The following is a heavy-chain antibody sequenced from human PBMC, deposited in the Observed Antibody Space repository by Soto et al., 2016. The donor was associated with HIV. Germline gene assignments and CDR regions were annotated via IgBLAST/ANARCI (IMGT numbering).Heavy chain of an antibody. J-gene: IGHJ4*02. D-gene: IGHD2-15*01. CDR1: GFTFASYT. V-gene: IGHV3-23*01. Sequence: EVELLESGGGLVQPGGARRESPVQFLGFTFASYTMTWVRQAPGKGLEWVSGIGGSGGSIYYADSVKGRFTISRDNSKNTLYLQMNSLRAEDTALYYCARARYCSGGSCFFDYWGQGTLVIVSS. CDR2: IGGSGGSI. CDR3: ARARYCSGGSCFFDY.